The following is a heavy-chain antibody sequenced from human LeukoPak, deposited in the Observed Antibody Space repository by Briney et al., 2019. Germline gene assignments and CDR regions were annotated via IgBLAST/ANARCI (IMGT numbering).Heavy chain of an antibody. D-gene: IGHD5-12*01. CDR3: ARDRVGVASNTGALYYYGFDV. CDR2: ITTSGGSA. J-gene: IGHJ6*02. CDR1: GYTFTSYY. V-gene: IGHV1-46*01. Sequence: GASVKASCKASGYTFTSYYLHWVRQAPGQGLEWMGVITTSGGSAAYAHKFQGRVFMTTDTSTSTVDLELTALGSEDTAVYYCARDRVGVASNTGALYYYGFDVWGQGTTVTVSS.